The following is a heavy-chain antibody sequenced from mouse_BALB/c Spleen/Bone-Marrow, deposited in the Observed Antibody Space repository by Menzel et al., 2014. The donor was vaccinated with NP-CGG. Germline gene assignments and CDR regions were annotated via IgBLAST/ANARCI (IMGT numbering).Heavy chain of an antibody. D-gene: IGHD3-1*01. CDR1: GYTFTNYY. CDR3: ARGGGSSGYFDV. CDR2: IYPGDGST. V-gene: IGHV1S56*01. Sequence: QVQLQQPGPELVKPGALVKISCKASGYTFTNYYINWVKQRPGQGLEWIGWIYPGDGSTKYNERFKGKATLTADKSSSTAYMQLSSLASENSAVYFCARGGGSSGYFDVWGAGTTVTVSS. J-gene: IGHJ1*01.